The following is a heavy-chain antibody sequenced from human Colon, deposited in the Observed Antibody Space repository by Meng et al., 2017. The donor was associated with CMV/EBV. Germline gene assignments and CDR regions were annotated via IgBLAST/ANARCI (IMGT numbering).Heavy chain of an antibody. Sequence: GESLKISCAASGFSFSDYYMSWARQAPGKGLEWVSSISDSGRTIYYADSVRGRFTISRDNANNSLYLQLNDLRAEDTAMYYCARDLPGSAYYYYYGLDVWGQGTTVTVSS. CDR3: ARDLPGSAYYYYYGLDV. D-gene: IGHD6-6*01. CDR2: ISDSGRTI. J-gene: IGHJ6*02. CDR1: GFSFSDYY. V-gene: IGHV3-11*01.